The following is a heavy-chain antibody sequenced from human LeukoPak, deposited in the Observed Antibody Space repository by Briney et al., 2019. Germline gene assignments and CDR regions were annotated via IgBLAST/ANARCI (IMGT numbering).Heavy chain of an antibody. V-gene: IGHV3-21*04. CDR1: GFTFSTYT. Sequence: GGSLRLSCAASGFTFSTYTMDWVRQAPGKGLEWVSSISSRGTYIYYADSVKGRFTISRDNSKNTLYLQMNSLSAEDTAVYYCAKDRVCSSTNCYGIFDCWGQGTLVTVSS. CDR2: ISSRGTYI. J-gene: IGHJ4*02. CDR3: AKDRVCSSTNCYGIFDC. D-gene: IGHD2-2*01.